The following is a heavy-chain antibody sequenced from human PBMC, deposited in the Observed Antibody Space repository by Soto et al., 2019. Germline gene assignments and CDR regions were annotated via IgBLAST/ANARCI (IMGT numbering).Heavy chain of an antibody. J-gene: IGHJ6*02. CDR3: ARDPSTVNNYYYYGMDV. V-gene: IGHV3-30-3*01. CDR1: GFTFSSYA. Sequence: GGSLRLSCAASGFTFSSYAMHWVRQAPGKGLEWVAVISYDGSNKYYADSVKGRFTISRDNSKNTLYLQMNSLRAEDTAVYYCARDPSTVNNYYYYGMDVWGQGTTVTVSS. D-gene: IGHD4-17*01. CDR2: ISYDGSNK.